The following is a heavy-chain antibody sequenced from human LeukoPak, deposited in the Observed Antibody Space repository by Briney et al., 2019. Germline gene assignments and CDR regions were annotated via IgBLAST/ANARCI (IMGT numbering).Heavy chain of an antibody. D-gene: IGHD1-14*01. J-gene: IGHJ5*02. CDR2: INHSGST. CDR1: GGSFSGYY. CDR3: ARGRTRVNWFDP. Sequence: SETLSLTCAVYGGSFSGYYWSWIRQPPGKGLEWIGEINHSGSTNYNPSLKSRVTISVDTSKNQFSLKLSSVTAADTGVYYCARGRTRVNWFDPWGQGTLVTVSS. V-gene: IGHV4-34*01.